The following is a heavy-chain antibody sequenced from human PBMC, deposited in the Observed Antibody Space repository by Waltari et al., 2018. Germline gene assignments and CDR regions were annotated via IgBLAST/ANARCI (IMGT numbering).Heavy chain of an antibody. J-gene: IGHJ4*02. V-gene: IGHV4-39*07. CDR2: IYYSGST. CDR1: GGSIRSSSYY. D-gene: IGHD1-1*01. Sequence: QLQLQESGPGLVKPSETLSLTCTVSGGSIRSSSYYWGWIRQPPGKGLEGIGSIYYSGSTYYNPSLKSRVTISVDTSKNQFSLKLSSVTAADTAVYYCASQRLERVYWGQGTLVTVSS. CDR3: ASQRLERVY.